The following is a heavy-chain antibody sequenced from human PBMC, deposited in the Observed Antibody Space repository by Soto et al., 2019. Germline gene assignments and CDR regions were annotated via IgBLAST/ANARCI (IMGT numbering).Heavy chain of an antibody. Sequence: GGSLRLSCAASGFTFSSYAMSWVRQAPGKGLEWVSAISGSGGSTYYADSVKGRFTISRDNSKNTLYLQMNSLRAEDTAVYYCAKGRVSVTTQPYYYYYYMDVWGKGTTVTVSS. J-gene: IGHJ6*03. V-gene: IGHV3-23*01. CDR2: ISGSGGST. D-gene: IGHD3-22*01. CDR1: GFTFSSYA. CDR3: AKGRVSVTTQPYYYYYYMDV.